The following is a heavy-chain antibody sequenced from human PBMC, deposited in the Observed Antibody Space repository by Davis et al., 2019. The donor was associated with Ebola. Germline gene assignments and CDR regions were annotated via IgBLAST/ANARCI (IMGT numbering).Heavy chain of an antibody. J-gene: IGHJ4*02. V-gene: IGHV3-30*04. CDR2: ISYDGSNK. CDR3: ARSPIQWQYYFDY. Sequence: GGSLRLSCAASGFTFSSYAMHWVRQAPGKGLEWVAVISYDGSNKYYADSVKGRFTISRDNSKNTLYLHMNSLRAEDTAAYFCARSPIQWQYYFDYWGRGTLVTVSS. CDR1: GFTFSSYA. D-gene: IGHD5-12*01.